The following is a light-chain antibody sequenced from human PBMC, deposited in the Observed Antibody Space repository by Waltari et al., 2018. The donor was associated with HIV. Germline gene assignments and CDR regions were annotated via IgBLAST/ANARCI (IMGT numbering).Light chain of an antibody. Sequence: QSVLTQPHSASGTPGQRVTISCSGSSSNIGSNYVYWYRQLPGTAPKLLIYRSNQRPSGVPDRFSGSKSGTSASLAISGLRSENEADYYCAAWDASLSVWVFGGGTKLTVL. J-gene: IGLJ3*02. CDR2: RSN. CDR1: SSNIGSNY. CDR3: AAWDASLSVWV. V-gene: IGLV1-47*01.